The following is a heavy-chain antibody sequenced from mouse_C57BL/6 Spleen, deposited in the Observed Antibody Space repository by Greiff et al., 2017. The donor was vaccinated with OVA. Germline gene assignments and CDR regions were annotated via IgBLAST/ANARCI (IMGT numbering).Heavy chain of an antibody. V-gene: IGHV5-4*01. CDR1: GFTFSSYA. J-gene: IGHJ4*01. CDR3: ARDFYYYGSSGYAMDY. Sequence: EVQLQESGGGLVKPGGSLKLSCAASGFTFSSYAMSWVRQTPEKRLEWVATISDGGSYTYYPDNVKGRFTISRDNAKNNLYLQMSHLKSEDTAMYYCARDFYYYGSSGYAMDYWGQGTSVTVSS. CDR2: ISDGGSYT. D-gene: IGHD1-1*01.